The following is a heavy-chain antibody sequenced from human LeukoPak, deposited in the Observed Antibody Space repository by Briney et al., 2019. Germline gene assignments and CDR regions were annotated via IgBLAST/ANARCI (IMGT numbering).Heavy chain of an antibody. CDR2: IYYSGST. V-gene: IGHV4-31*03. CDR3: ARGSDSSGYYYYYGMDV. D-gene: IGHD3-22*01. J-gene: IGHJ6*02. CDR1: GGSISSGGYY. Sequence: PSQTLSLTCTVSGGSISSGGYYWSWIRQHPGKGLEGIGYIYYSGSTYYNPSLKSRVTISVDTSKNQFSLKLSSVTAADTAVYYCARGSDSSGYYYYYGMDVWGQGTTVTVSS.